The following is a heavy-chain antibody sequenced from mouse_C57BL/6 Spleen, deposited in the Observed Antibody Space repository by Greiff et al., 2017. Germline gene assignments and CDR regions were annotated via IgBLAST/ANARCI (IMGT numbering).Heavy chain of an antibody. V-gene: IGHV1-19*01. Sequence: EVKLVESGPVLVKPGASVKMSCTASGFTFTDYYMHWVQQSHGKSLEWIGVINPYNGGTSYTQTFQGRATLTVDKSSSTAYMELNSLTSEDSAVYYCARRRDGYSYYAMDYWGKGTSVTVSS. CDR1: GFTFTDYY. CDR3: ARRRDGYSYYAMDY. CDR2: INPYNGGT. J-gene: IGHJ4*01. D-gene: IGHD2-3*01.